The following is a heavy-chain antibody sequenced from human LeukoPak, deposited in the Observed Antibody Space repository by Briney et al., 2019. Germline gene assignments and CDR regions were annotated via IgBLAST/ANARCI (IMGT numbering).Heavy chain of an antibody. V-gene: IGHV3-23*01. J-gene: IGHJ4*02. Sequence: GGSLRLSCAASGFTFSSYAMSWVRQAPGKGLEWVSSISSSGGATYYADSVKGRFSISRDNSANTLYLQINSLRAEDTAVFYCAKNYGSGTYYNYFDSWGQGTLVSVSS. D-gene: IGHD3-10*01. CDR1: GFTFSSYA. CDR3: AKNYGSGTYYNYFDS. CDR2: ISSSGGAT.